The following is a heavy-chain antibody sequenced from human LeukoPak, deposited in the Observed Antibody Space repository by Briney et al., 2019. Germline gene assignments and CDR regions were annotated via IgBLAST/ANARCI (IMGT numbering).Heavy chain of an antibody. J-gene: IGHJ6*02. CDR2: ISSSGSTI. Sequence: PGGPLRLPCAASGFPFRDYDMSWIPKAPGKGLEGVSYISSSGSTIYYADSVKGRFTIYRDNAKNSLYLQMNSLRAEDTAVYYCASRYYYDMGMDVWGQGTTVTVSS. CDR1: GFPFRDYD. CDR3: ASRYYYDMGMDV. D-gene: IGHD3-22*01. V-gene: IGHV3-11*01.